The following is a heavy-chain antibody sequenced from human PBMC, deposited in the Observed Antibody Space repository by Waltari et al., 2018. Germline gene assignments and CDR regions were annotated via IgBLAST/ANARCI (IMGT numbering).Heavy chain of an antibody. CDR3: ARVGYDSSGYNFQH. Sequence: QVQLQESGPGLVKPSETLSLTCAVSGYSISSGYYWGWIRQPPGKGLEWIGSIYYSGSTNYNPSLKSRVTISVDTSKNQFSLKLSSVTAADTAVYYCARVGYDSSGYNFQHWGQGTLVTVSS. J-gene: IGHJ1*01. CDR2: IYYSGST. V-gene: IGHV4-38-2*01. D-gene: IGHD3-22*01. CDR1: GYSISSGYY.